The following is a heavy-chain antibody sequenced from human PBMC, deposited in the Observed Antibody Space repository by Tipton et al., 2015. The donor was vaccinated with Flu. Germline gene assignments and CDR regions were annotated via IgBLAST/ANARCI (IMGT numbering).Heavy chain of an antibody. Sequence: TLSLTCAVSGDSIRSAYCWGWIRQPPGKGLEWIGNVCQRGNTYHNPSLKSRAIITVDRSNNQFSLKLNSVTAADSAIYYCARRDYSNYVSEPKNWFDPWGPGNLVTVSS. CDR1: GDSIRSAYC. CDR3: ARRDYSNYVSEPKNWFDP. D-gene: IGHD4-11*01. CDR2: VCQRGNT. J-gene: IGHJ5*02. V-gene: IGHV4-38-2*01.